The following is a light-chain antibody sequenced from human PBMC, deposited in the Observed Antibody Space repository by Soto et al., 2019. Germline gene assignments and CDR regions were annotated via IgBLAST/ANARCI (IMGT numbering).Light chain of an antibody. CDR1: QSVSSS. Sequence: EIVVTQSPATLSGSPGERVTLYCGASQSVSSSLAWYQQRPGQAPRLLIYDTSTRAAGISARFSGSGSGTEFTLTISSLQSEDFAVYYCQQYIDWPPGTFGQGTAVEIK. CDR2: DTS. J-gene: IGKJ1*01. CDR3: QQYIDWPPGT. V-gene: IGKV3-15*01.